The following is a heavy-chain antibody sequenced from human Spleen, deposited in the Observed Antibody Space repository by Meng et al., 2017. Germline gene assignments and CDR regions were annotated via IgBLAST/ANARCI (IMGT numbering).Heavy chain of an antibody. CDR1: GGSITSSSFF. V-gene: IGHV4-39*07. CDR2: IYYSGST. CDR3: ARGRAWGYNFDYVSFYFDY. J-gene: IGHJ4*02. D-gene: IGHD5-18*01. Sequence: SETLSLTCTVSGGSITSSSFFWGWIRQPPGKGLEWIGSIYYSGSTYYNPSLKSRDTISVDTSKNQFSLKLSSVTAADTAVYYCARGRAWGYNFDYVSFYFDYWGQGSLVTVSS.